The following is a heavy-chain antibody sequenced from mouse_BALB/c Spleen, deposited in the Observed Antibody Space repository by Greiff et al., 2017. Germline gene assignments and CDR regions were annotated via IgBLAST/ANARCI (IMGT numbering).Heavy chain of an antibody. CDR3: ARGYYYGSSSWYFDV. J-gene: IGHJ1*01. V-gene: IGHV5-6-5*01. D-gene: IGHD1-1*01. CDR1: GFTFSSYA. CDR2: ISSGGST. Sequence: DVMLVESGGGLVKPGGSLKLSCAASGFTFSSYAMSWVRQTPEKRLEWVASISSGGSTYYPDSVKGRFTISRDNARNILYLQMSSLRSEDTAMYYCARGYYYGSSSWYFDVWGAGTTVTVSS.